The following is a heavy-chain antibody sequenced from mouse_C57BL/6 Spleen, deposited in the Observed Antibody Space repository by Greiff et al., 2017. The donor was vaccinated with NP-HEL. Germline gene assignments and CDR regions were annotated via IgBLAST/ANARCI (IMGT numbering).Heavy chain of an antibody. CDR1: GYTFTDYY. J-gene: IGHJ1*03. Sequence: VQLQQSGPELVKPGASVKISCKASGYTFTDYYMNWVKQSHGKSLEWIGDINPNNGGTSYNQKFKGKATLTVDKSSSTAYMELRSLTSEDSAVYYCARDGIYYDYDDGFDVWGTGTTVTVSS. V-gene: IGHV1-26*01. D-gene: IGHD2-4*01. CDR3: ARDGIYYDYDDGFDV. CDR2: INPNNGGT.